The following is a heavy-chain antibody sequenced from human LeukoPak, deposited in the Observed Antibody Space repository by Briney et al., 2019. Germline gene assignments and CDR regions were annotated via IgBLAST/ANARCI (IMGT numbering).Heavy chain of an antibody. CDR2: IKQDGSEK. Sequence: GGSLRLSCAASGFTFSSYWMSWVRQAPGKGLEWVANIKQDGSEKHYVDSVKGRFTISRDNAKNSLYLQMNSLRAEDTAVYYCARVNDYVWGSYEDYWGQGTLVTVSS. CDR1: GFTFSSYW. D-gene: IGHD3-16*01. V-gene: IGHV3-7*03. J-gene: IGHJ4*02. CDR3: ARVNDYVWGSYEDY.